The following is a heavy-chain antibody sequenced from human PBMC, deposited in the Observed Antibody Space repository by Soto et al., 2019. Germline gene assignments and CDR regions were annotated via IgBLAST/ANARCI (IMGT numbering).Heavy chain of an antibody. D-gene: IGHD6-6*01. CDR2: LSSGVAT. J-gene: IGHJ4*02. Sequence: GGSLRLSCAASGFSVSSFYMSWVRQAPGKGPVWVSGLSSGVATSYADSAKGRFTISRDRSKNTLSLQMNSLRVEDTAIYYCARAGYSSSLSYWDQGSRVTVSS. CDR3: ARAGYSSSLSY. CDR1: GFSVSSFY. V-gene: IGHV3-53*01.